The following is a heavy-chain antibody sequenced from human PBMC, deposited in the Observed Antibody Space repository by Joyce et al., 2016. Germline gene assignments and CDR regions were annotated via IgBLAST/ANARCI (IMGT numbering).Heavy chain of an antibody. J-gene: IGHJ4*02. CDR2: INPTEDTT. D-gene: IGHD1-1*01. Sequence: EVQLVESGGGLVQPGGSLRLSCAASGFRFSDFWMHWVRQAPGKGLVWVSRINPTEDTTNYAESVRGRFTVSRDNAKSTLYLQMDSLTVEDTAVYFCSRGGLEPTDYWGQGTLVTVS. CDR1: GFRFSDFW. V-gene: IGHV3-74*01. CDR3: SRGGLEPTDY.